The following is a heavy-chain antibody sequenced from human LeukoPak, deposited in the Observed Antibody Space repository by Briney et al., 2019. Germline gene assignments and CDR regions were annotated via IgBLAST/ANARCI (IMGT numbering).Heavy chain of an antibody. CDR1: GFTFSSYA. D-gene: IGHD7-27*01. CDR3: ARDLAWGAFDY. CDR2: VSPPGGGT. J-gene: IGHJ4*02. Sequence: QPGGSLRLSCAASGFTFSSYAMSWVRQAPGKGLEWVSGVSPPGGGTYYADSVKGRFTISRDDSKNTLSLQMNSLRVEDTAVYHCARDLAWGAFDYWGQGTLVTVSS. V-gene: IGHV3-23*01.